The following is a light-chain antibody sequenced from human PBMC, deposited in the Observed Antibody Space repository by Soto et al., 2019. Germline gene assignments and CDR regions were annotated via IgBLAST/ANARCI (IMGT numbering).Light chain of an antibody. CDR1: RSNVGGYNY. V-gene: IGLV2-11*01. CDR2: DAT. Sequence: QSALTQPRSVSASPGQSVTISSTGPRSNVGGYNYVSWYQQNPGKAPKLMIYDATKRPSGVPDRFSGSKSGNAASLTISGLQAEDEADYYCCSYAASYTLLFGGGTKVTVL. J-gene: IGLJ2*01. CDR3: CSYAASYTLL.